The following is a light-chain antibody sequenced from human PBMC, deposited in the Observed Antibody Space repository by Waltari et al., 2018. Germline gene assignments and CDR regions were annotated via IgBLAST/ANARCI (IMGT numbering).Light chain of an antibody. J-gene: IGKJ2*01. CDR1: QSINND. CDR3: QQTFSIPRSS. V-gene: IGKV1-39*01. Sequence: IHLTQSPATLSASVGDRFTIPCRATQSINNDLNWYQHKPGRAPKLLIYAASSLQSGVPSRFTGSGSGTHFTLTITSLQPEDFATYYCQQTFSIPRSSFGQGTKLEIK. CDR2: AAS.